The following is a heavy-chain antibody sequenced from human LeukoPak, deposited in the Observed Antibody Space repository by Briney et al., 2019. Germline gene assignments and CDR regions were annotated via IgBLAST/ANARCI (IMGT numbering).Heavy chain of an antibody. Sequence: PGGSLRLTCAASGFTFSDAWMSWVRQAPGKGLEWVGRIKSKSDGGTTDYAAPVKDRVTISRDDSKNTLYLQMNGLTIEDTAVYYCARPGSYWGQGTLVTVSS. D-gene: IGHD3-10*01. J-gene: IGHJ4*02. CDR3: ARPGSY. CDR2: IKSKSDGGTT. CDR1: GFTFSDAW. V-gene: IGHV3-15*01.